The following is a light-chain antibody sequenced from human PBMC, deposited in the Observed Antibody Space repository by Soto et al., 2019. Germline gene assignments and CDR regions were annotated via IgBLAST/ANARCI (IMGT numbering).Light chain of an antibody. J-gene: IGKJ1*01. V-gene: IGKV3-15*01. CDR1: QRLSSN. CDR3: QQYINWPRT. CDR2: GAS. Sequence: VLTQSPATLSVSPGERVTLSCRASQRLSSNLAWYQQRPCQAPRLLIYGASIRATDIPARFIGSGSGTEFTLTISSLQSEDFAVYYCQQYINWPRTFGQGTKVDIK.